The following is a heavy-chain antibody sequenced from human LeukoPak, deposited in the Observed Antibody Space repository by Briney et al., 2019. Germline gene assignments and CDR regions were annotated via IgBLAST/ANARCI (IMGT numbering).Heavy chain of an antibody. J-gene: IGHJ4*02. V-gene: IGHV3-53*05. CDR1: GFTVSSNY. CDR2: IYSGGST. CDR3: AKYDYSNYYFDY. Sequence: GGSLRLSCAASGFTVSSNYTSWVRQAPGKGLEWVSVIYSGGSTYYADSVKGRFTISRDNAKNSLYLQMNSLRAEDTALYYCAKYDYSNYYFDYWGQGTLVTVSS. D-gene: IGHD4-11*01.